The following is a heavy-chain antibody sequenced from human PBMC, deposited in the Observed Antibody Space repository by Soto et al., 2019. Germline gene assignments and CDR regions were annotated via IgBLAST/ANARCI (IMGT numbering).Heavy chain of an antibody. D-gene: IGHD2-2*01. CDR2: ISGSGGST. Sequence: GGSLRLSCAASGFTFSSDAMSWVRQAPGKGLEWVSAISGSGGSTYYADSVKGRFTISRDNSKNTLYLQMNSLRAEDTAVYYCAKWGDIVVVPAAPHFDYWGQGTLVTVSS. CDR1: GFTFSSDA. V-gene: IGHV3-23*01. CDR3: AKWGDIVVVPAAPHFDY. J-gene: IGHJ4*02.